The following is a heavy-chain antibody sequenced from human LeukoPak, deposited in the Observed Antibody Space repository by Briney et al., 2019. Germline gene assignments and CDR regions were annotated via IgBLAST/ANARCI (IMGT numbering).Heavy chain of an antibody. CDR2: ISGSSATI. J-gene: IGHJ1*01. V-gene: IGHV3-21*01. Sequence: PGGSLRLSCAASGFSFSIYDMTWVRQAPGKGLEWVSGISGSSATIYYADSVKGRFTISRDNAKNSLYLQMNSLRAEDTAVYYCARDPAYFQHWGQGTLVTVSS. CDR1: GFSFSIYD. CDR3: ARDPAYFQH.